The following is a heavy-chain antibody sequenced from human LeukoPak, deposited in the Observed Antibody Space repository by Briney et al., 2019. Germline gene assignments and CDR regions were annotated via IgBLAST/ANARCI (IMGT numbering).Heavy chain of an antibody. CDR3: ARGRGYYQDY. Sequence: PSETLSLTCAVYGGSFSGYYWSWIRQPPGKGREWIGEINHSGRTNYHPSPKTRVPISVDTSKTQFSLKLSSVTAADTAVYYCARGRGYYQDYWGQGTLVTVSS. D-gene: IGHD3-22*01. CDR2: INHSGRT. CDR1: GGSFSGYY. J-gene: IGHJ4*02. V-gene: IGHV4-34*01.